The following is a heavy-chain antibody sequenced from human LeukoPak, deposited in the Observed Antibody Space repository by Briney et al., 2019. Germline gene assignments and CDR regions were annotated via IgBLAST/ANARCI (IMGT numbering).Heavy chain of an antibody. CDR2: IGAYNDNT. CDR3: ARDGGSYRFDY. D-gene: IGHD1-26*01. CDR1: GYTFSDFG. Sequence: ASVKVSCKASGYTFSDFGITWVRQAPGQGVEWMGWIGAYNDNTNYAQKLQGRVTMTTDTSTSTAYMELRSLRSDDTAVYYCARDGGSYRFDYWGQGTLVTVSS. J-gene: IGHJ4*02. V-gene: IGHV1-18*01.